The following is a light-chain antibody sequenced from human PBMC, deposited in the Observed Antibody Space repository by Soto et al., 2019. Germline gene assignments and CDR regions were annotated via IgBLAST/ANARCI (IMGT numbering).Light chain of an antibody. J-gene: IGLJ1*01. V-gene: IGLV2-14*01. CDR1: SSDVGDYDY. Sequence: QSALPQPASVSGSPGQSSTISCTGTSSDVGDYDYVSWYQHHPGKAPKLMIYEVSNRPSGVSNRFSASKSGNTASLTISGLQTEDEADYYCSSYTSSSTLLFGTGTKVTV. CDR2: EVS. CDR3: SSYTSSSTLL.